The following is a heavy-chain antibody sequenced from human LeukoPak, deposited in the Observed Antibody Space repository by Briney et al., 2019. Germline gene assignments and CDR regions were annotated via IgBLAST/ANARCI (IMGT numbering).Heavy chain of an antibody. Sequence: PGGSLRLSCAASGFAFSRYAMQWVRQAPGKRLEWVALIPYDGSNEYYADSVKGRFTISRDNAKNSLYLQMNSLRADDTAVYYCARDSVVRVERADYWGQGTLVTVSS. CDR1: GFAFSRYA. D-gene: IGHD3-3*01. J-gene: IGHJ4*02. CDR3: ARDSVVRVERADY. CDR2: IPYDGSNE. V-gene: IGHV3-30*12.